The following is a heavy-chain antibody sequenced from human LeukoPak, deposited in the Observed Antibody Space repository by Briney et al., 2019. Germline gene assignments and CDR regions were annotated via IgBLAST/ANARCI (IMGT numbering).Heavy chain of an antibody. D-gene: IGHD3-22*01. CDR1: GGTFSSYA. Sequence: ASVKVSCKASGGTFSSYAISWVRQAPGQGLEWMGGIIPIFGTANYAQKFQGRVTITADESTSTAYMELSSVTAADTAVYFCARGPYSYDSSGAFDIWGQGTMVTVFS. J-gene: IGHJ3*02. CDR3: ARGPYSYDSSGAFDI. CDR2: IIPIFGTA. V-gene: IGHV1-69*01.